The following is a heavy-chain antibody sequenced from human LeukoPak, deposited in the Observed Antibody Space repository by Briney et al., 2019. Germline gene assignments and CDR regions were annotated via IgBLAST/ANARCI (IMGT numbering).Heavy chain of an antibody. D-gene: IGHD3-22*01. CDR1: GFTFSSYG. CDR2: ISYDGSNK. J-gene: IGHJ3*02. CDR3: AKFSYYDSSGLDAFDI. Sequence: GRSLRLSCAASGFTFSSYGMHWVRQAPGKGLEWVAVISYDGSNKYYADSVKGRFTISRDNSKNTLYLQMNSLRAEDTAVYYCAKFSYYDSSGLDAFDIWGQGTMVTVSS. V-gene: IGHV3-30*18.